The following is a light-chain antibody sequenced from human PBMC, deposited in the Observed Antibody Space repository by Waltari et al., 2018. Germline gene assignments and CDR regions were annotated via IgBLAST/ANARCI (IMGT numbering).Light chain of an antibody. CDR1: RSNIGNNY. Sequence: QSVLTQPPSVSAAPGQRVTISCSGGRSNIGNNYVSWYRQFPGTAPKLLIYEGNGRPPVVPGQCSGAKSGRSATLDITGLQAGDEADYDCGTWDSSLSGAVFGGGTHLTVL. J-gene: IGLJ7*01. V-gene: IGLV1-51*02. CDR3: GTWDSSLSGAV. CDR2: EGN.